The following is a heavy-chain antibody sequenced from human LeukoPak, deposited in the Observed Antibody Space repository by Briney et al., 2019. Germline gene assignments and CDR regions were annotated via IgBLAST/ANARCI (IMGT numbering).Heavy chain of an antibody. V-gene: IGHV3-23*01. CDR1: GFTFSSYG. CDR2: ISGSGGST. Sequence: GGSLRLSCAASGFTFSSYGMSWVRQAPGKGLEWVSAISGSGGSTYYADSVKGRFTISRDNSKNSLYLQMNSLRAEDTAVYYCARGEVRYDYWGQGTLVTVSP. CDR3: ARGEVRYDY. D-gene: IGHD1-26*01. J-gene: IGHJ4*02.